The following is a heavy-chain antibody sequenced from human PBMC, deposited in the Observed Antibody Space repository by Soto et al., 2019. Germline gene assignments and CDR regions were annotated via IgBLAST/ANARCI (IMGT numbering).Heavy chain of an antibody. Sequence: SETLSLTCTVSGGSISSSSYYWGWIRQPPGKGLEWIGSIYYSGSTYYNPSLKSRVTISVDTSKNQFSLKLSSVTAADTAEYYCANLEATVTHEYYFDYWGQGTLVTVSS. D-gene: IGHD4-17*01. CDR2: IYYSGST. J-gene: IGHJ4*02. CDR1: GGSISSSSYY. V-gene: IGHV4-39*01. CDR3: ANLEATVTHEYYFDY.